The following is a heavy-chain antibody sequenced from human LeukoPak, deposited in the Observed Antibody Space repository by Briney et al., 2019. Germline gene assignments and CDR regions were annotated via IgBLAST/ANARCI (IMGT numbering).Heavy chain of an antibody. CDR2: ISYDGSNK. J-gene: IGHJ6*03. V-gene: IGHV3-30*01. Sequence: GRSLRLSCAASGFTFSSYAMHWVRQAPGKGLEWVAVISYDGSNKYYADSVKGRFTISRDNSKNTLYLQMNSLRAEDTAVYYYAREVSYNYYYYMDVWGKGTTVTVSS. D-gene: IGHD1-14*01. CDR3: AREVSYNYYYYMDV. CDR1: GFTFSSYA.